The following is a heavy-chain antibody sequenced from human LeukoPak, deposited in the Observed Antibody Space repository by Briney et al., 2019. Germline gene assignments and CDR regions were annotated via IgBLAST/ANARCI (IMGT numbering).Heavy chain of an antibody. CDR3: AKGLESYYDSSGYEPDAFDI. CDR2: IYYSGST. V-gene: IGHV4-39*01. J-gene: IGHJ3*02. Sequence: SETLSLTCTVSGGSISSSSYYWGWIRQPPGKGLEWIGSIYYSGSTYYNPSLKSRVTISVDTSKNQFSLKLSSVTAADTAVYYCAKGLESYYDSSGYEPDAFDIWGQGTMDTVSS. D-gene: IGHD3-22*01. CDR1: GGSISSSSYY.